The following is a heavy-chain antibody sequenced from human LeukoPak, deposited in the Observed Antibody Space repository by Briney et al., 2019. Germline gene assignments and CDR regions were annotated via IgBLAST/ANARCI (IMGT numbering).Heavy chain of an antibody. J-gene: IGHJ4*02. CDR3: ARDPSNTSGWYIYFDF. Sequence: ASVKVSCKASGYTFTSYGISWVRQAPGQGLEWMGRISAYNGNTNYAQKLQGRVTMTTDTSTSTAYMELRSLRSDDTAVYYCARDPSNTSGWYIYFDFWGQGTLVTVSS. CDR1: GYTFTSYG. D-gene: IGHD6-19*01. V-gene: IGHV1-18*01. CDR2: ISAYNGNT.